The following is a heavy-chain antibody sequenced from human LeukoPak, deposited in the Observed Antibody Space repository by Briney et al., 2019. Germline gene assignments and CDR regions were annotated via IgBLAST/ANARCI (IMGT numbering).Heavy chain of an antibody. J-gene: IGHJ6*02. CDR2: IYSGDKT. D-gene: IGHD6-19*01. CDR1: GFTVSSNY. Sequence: GGSLRLSCAASGFTVSSNYMSWVRQAPGKGLEWVSVIYSGDKTHYADSVKGRFTISRDNSKNTLYLQMNSLRAEDTAVYYCARGTPSSSGWLYYGMDVWGQGTTVTVSS. CDR3: ARGTPSSSGWLYYGMDV. V-gene: IGHV3-53*05.